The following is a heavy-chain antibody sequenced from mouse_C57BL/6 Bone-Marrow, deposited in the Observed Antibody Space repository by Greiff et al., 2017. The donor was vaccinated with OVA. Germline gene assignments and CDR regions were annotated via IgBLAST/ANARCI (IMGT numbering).Heavy chain of an antibody. CDR3: ARDDVYWMYY. CDR2: IRNKANGYTT. D-gene: IGHD2-3*01. V-gene: IGHV7-3*01. J-gene: IGHJ4*01. Sequence: EVMLVESGGGLVQPGGSLSLSCAASGFTFTDYYLSWVRQPPGKALEWLGFIRNKANGYTTEYSASVKGRFTSSREKYQSVLYLQMNALRAEDSATYYCARDDVYWMYYWGQGTSVTVPS. CDR1: GFTFTDYY.